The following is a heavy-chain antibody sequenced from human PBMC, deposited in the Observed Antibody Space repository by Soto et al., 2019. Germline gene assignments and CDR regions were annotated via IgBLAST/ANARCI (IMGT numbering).Heavy chain of an antibody. Sequence: SETLSLGCAVYGGSVSDFQGSWIRQPPGKGLEWIGEIHHRGNTNYNPSLRSRVTMSVDTSQNQFSLKMTSVTAADTAVYYCARAHYSMDVWDKGTTVTVSS. V-gene: IGHV4-34*01. CDR1: GGSVSDFQ. CDR3: ARAHYSMDV. CDR2: IHHRGNT. J-gene: IGHJ6*03.